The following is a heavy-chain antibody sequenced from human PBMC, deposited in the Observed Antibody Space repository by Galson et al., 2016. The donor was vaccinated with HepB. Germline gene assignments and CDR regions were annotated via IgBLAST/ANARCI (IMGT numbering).Heavy chain of an antibody. Sequence: QSGAEVKKPGESLRISCTASGYSFTSYWITWVRQMPGKGLEWMGRIDPSDSYNNYSPSFQGHVTISVDKSITTAYLQWSSLKASDTGIYYCARGLIVGATTTPDYWGQGTLVTVSS. CDR2: IDPSDSYN. J-gene: IGHJ4*02. CDR3: ARGLIVGATTTPDY. CDR1: GYSFTSYW. D-gene: IGHD1-26*01. V-gene: IGHV5-10-1*01.